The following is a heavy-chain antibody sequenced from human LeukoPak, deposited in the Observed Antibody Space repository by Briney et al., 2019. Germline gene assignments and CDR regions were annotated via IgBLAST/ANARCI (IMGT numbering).Heavy chain of an antibody. D-gene: IGHD3-16*02. CDR2: IYYSGST. J-gene: IGHJ4*02. V-gene: IGHV4-39*02. CDR1: GGSISSSNYY. Sequence: PSETLSLTCTVSGGSISSSNYYWGWIRQPPGKGLEWIGSIYYSGSTYYNPSLKSRVTISVDTSKNQFSLKLSSVTAADTAVYYCARDGDYVWGSYRYTGPFFDYWGQGTLVTVSS. CDR3: ARDGDYVWGSYRYTGPFFDY.